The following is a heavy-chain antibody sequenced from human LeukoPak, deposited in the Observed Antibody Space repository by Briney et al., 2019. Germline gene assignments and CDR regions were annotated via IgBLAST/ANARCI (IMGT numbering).Heavy chain of an antibody. D-gene: IGHD2-2*01. CDR1: GFSFINAW. CDR3: ATKYCSSTSCLPYYYYYMDV. Sequence: PVGGLRLSCAASGFSFINAWMSGVRQAPRRGVEWVGRIKSKTDGGTTDYAAPVKGRFTISRDDSKNTLYLQMNSLKTEDTAVYYCATKYCSSTSCLPYYYYYMDVWGKGTTVTVSS. J-gene: IGHJ6*03. V-gene: IGHV3-15*01. CDR2: IKSKTDGGTT.